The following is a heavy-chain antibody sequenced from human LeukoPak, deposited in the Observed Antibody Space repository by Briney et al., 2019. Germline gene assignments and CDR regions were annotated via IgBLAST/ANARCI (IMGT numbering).Heavy chain of an antibody. J-gene: IGHJ2*01. D-gene: IGHD6-19*01. CDR1: GGSISSGDYY. CDR3: ARHDSSGWPSYWYFDL. CDR2: IYYSGST. V-gene: IGHV4-30-2*03. Sequence: PSQTLSLTCTVSGGSISSGDYYWSWIRQPPGKGLEWIGSIYYSGSTYYNPSLKSRVTISVDTSKNQFSLKLSSVTAADTAVYYCARHDSSGWPSYWYFDLWGRGTLVTVSS.